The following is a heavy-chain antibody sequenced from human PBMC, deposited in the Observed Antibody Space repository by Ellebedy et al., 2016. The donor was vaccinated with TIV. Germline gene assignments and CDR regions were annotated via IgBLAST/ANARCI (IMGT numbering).Heavy chain of an antibody. V-gene: IGHV4-39*07. J-gene: IGHJ4*02. D-gene: IGHD2-21*02. Sequence: SETLSLTXTVSGGSISSSSYYWGWIRQPPGKGLEWIGSIYYSGSTYYNPSLKSRVTISVDTSKNQFSLKLSSVTAADTAVYYCARDSGGGDCLDYWGQGTLVTVSS. CDR2: IYYSGST. CDR1: GGSISSSSYY. CDR3: ARDSGGGDCLDY.